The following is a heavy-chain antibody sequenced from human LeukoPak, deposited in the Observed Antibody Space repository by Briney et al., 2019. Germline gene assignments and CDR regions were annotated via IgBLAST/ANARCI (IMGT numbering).Heavy chain of an antibody. Sequence: PSETLSLTCTVHGGSINSRSYYWGWIRQPPGKGLEWIGSIYYSGSTYYNPSLKSRVTISVDTSKNQFSLRLSSVTAADTAVYYCARRLDCSSTSCYFRSRRWFDPWGQGTLVTVSS. J-gene: IGHJ5*02. CDR1: GGSINSRSYY. CDR2: IYYSGST. CDR3: ARRLDCSSTSCYFRSRRWFDP. D-gene: IGHD2-2*01. V-gene: IGHV4-39*01.